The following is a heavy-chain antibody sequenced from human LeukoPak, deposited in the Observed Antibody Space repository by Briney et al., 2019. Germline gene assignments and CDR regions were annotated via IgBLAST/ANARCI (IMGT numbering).Heavy chain of an antibody. CDR3: ARVSIVYGMDV. Sequence: SETLSLTCSVSGGSISSGYWSWIRQPPGKGLEWIGYMYYTGSTNYNPSLKSRVTISVATSKNQFSLKLSSVTAADTAVYYCARVSIVYGMDVWGQGTTVTVSS. CDR2: MYYTGST. CDR1: GGSISSGY. J-gene: IGHJ6*02. V-gene: IGHV4-59*01. D-gene: IGHD3-3*02.